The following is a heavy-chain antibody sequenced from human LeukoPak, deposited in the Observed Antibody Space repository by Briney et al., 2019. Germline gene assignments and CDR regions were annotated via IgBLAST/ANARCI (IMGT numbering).Heavy chain of an antibody. V-gene: IGHV3-20*01. CDR2: INWNGGST. J-gene: IGHJ3*02. D-gene: IGHD6-19*01. Sequence: GGSLRLSCTASGFTFGDYGMSWVRQAPGKGLEWVSGINWNGGSTGYADSVKGRFTISRDNAKNSLYLQMNSLRAEDTALYHCARRKWLAYAFDIWGQGTMVTVSS. CDR1: GFTFGDYG. CDR3: ARRKWLAYAFDI.